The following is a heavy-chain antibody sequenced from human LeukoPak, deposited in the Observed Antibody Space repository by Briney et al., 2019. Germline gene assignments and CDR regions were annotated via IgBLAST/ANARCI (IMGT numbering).Heavy chain of an antibody. J-gene: IGHJ4*02. CDR3: AKSGSGWYYFDF. V-gene: IGHV3-23*01. CDR1: GFTFSNYA. CDR2: ISYSGYNT. D-gene: IGHD6-19*01. Sequence: GGSLRLSCAASGFTFSNYAMSWVRQAPGKGLEWVSAISYSGYNTYYADCVKGRFTISRDNSKNTLYLQMNGLRAEDTGVYYCAKSGSGWYYFDFWGQGTLVTASS.